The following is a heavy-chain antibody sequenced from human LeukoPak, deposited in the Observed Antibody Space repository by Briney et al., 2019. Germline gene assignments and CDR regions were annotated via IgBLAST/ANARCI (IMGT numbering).Heavy chain of an antibody. D-gene: IGHD5-18*01. J-gene: IGHJ4*02. CDR1: GFTVSSNY. CDR2: IYSGGST. CDR3: ARAKIGYSYLIDY. Sequence: GGALRLSCAASGFTVSSNYMSWVRQTPGKGLEWVSVIYSGGSTYYADSVKGRFTISRDNSKNTLFLQMNSLTVEDTAVYYCARAKIGYSYLIDYWGQGTLVTVSS. V-gene: IGHV3-66*01.